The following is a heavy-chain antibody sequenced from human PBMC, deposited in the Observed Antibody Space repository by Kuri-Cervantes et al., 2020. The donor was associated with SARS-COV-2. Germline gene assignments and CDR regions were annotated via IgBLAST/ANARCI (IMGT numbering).Heavy chain of an antibody. CDR2: TSFDENNK. J-gene: IGHJ6*02. CDR1: GFSFSDYY. CDR3: AKDLWEWERFYFYGMDV. D-gene: IGHD1-26*01. Sequence: GGSLRLSCVASGFSFSDYYMSWIRQAPGKGLEWVAVTSFDENNKRYADSVKGRFSISRDNSKNTLYLQMNSLKVEDTAVYYCAKDLWEWERFYFYGMDVWGQGTTVTVSS. V-gene: IGHV3-30*18.